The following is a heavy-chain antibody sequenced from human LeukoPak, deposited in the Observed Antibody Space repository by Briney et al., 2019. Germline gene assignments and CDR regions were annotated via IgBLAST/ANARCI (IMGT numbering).Heavy chain of an antibody. CDR2: VYYSGST. J-gene: IGHJ4*02. CDR1: GGSITSSSYY. CDR3: AKATEEPY. D-gene: IGHD4-17*01. V-gene: IGHV4-39*07. Sequence: SETLSLTCTVSGGSITSSSYYWGWIRQPPGKGLEWIGSVYYSGSTNYNPSLKSRVTISVDTSKNQFSLKLSSVTAADTAVYYCAKATEEPYWGQGTLVTVSS.